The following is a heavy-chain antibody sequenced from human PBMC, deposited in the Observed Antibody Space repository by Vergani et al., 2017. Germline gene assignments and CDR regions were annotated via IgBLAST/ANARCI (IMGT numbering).Heavy chain of an antibody. CDR1: GFTFSSYA. J-gene: IGHJ4*02. CDR2: ISSNGGST. Sequence: EVQVVESGGGLVQPGGSLRLSCSASGFTFSSYAMHWVRQAPGEGLEYVSGISSNGGSTYYADYVKGRFTISRDNSKNTLYLQMSSLRAEDTAVYYCVKSRYDAAAVSPLDYWGQGTLVTVSS. CDR3: VKSRYDAAAVSPLDY. V-gene: IGHV3-64D*06. D-gene: IGHD6-13*01.